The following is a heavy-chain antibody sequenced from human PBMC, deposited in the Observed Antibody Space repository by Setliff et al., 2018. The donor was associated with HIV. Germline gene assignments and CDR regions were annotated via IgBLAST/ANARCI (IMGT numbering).Heavy chain of an antibody. D-gene: IGHD5-12*01. CDR3: ATRLPGYSGYGY. CDR1: GYNFATYY. CDR2: VNPGDSST. V-gene: IGHV5-51*04. Sequence: GESLKISCRTSGYNFATYYIAWVRQMPGKGPEWMGSVNPGDSSTKYNPSLQGQVTMSADKLINTAYLQWSSLKASDTAMYYCATRLPGYSGYGYWGQGTLVTVSS. J-gene: IGHJ4*02.